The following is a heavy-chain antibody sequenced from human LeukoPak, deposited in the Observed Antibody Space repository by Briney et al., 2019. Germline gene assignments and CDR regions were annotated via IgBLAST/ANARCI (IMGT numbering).Heavy chain of an antibody. J-gene: IGHJ4*02. CDR2: ISDDSNYI. V-gene: IGHV3-21*01. CDR1: GFTFSTYS. D-gene: IGHD3-22*01. Sequence: GGSLRLSCAASGFTFSTYSGNWIRQAPGKGLEWVSSISDDSNYIFYADSVKGRFTISRDNAKNSLYLQMNSLRAEDTAVYYCARDGDRHHYYDSRGGGFDYWGQGTLVTVSS. CDR3: ARDGDRHHYYDSRGGGFDY.